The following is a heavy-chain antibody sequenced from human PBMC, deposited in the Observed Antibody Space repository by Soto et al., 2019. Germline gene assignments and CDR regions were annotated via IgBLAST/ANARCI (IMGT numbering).Heavy chain of an antibody. D-gene: IGHD1-26*01. J-gene: IGHJ5*02. V-gene: IGHV3-23*01. CDR3: AKDIYSGSSFNWFDP. CDR2: ISGSGGST. Sequence: EVQLLESGGGLVQPGGSLRLSCAASGFTFSSYAMSWVRQAPGKGLEWVSAISGSGGSTYYAGSVKGRFTISRDNSKNTLYLQMNSLRAEDTAVYYCAKDIYSGSSFNWFDPWGQGTLVTVSS. CDR1: GFTFSSYA.